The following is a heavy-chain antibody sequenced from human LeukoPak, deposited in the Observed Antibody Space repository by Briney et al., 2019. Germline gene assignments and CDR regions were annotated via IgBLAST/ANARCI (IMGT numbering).Heavy chain of an antibody. Sequence: ASVKVSCKASGYTFTSYYMHWVRQAPGQGLEWMGIINPSGGSTSYAQKFQGRVTMTRDTSTSTVYMELSSLRSEDTAVYYCARDGAAAAGANNWFDPWGQGTLVTASS. CDR3: ARDGAAAAGANNWFDP. J-gene: IGHJ5*02. V-gene: IGHV1-46*01. D-gene: IGHD6-13*01. CDR2: INPSGGST. CDR1: GYTFTSYY.